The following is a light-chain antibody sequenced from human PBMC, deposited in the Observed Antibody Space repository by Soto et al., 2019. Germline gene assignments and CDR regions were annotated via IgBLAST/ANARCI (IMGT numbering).Light chain of an antibody. V-gene: IGKV3-11*01. CDR2: DAS. CDR3: QQRSNWPSLT. J-gene: IGKJ4*01. Sequence: EIVLTQSPGTLSLSPGERATLSFRAIQSVSNNYLAWYQHKPGQAPRLLISDASNRATGIPARFSGSGSETDFTLTISSLEPEDSAVYYCQQRSNWPSLTFGGGTKVDIK. CDR1: QSVSNNY.